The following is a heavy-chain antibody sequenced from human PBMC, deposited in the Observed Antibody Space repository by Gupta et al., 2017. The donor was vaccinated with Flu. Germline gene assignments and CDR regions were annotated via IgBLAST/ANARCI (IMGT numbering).Heavy chain of an antibody. V-gene: IGHV1-8*01. CDR1: GYTFTSYD. CDR2: MNPNSGNT. CDR3: ARRQVVVPAASWWFDP. Sequence: QVQLVQSGAEVKKPGASVKASCKASGYTFTSYDINWVRQATGQGLEWMGWMNPNSGNTGYAQKFQGRVTMTRNTSISTAYMELSSLRSEDTAVYYCARRQVVVPAASWWFDPWGQGTLVTVSS. D-gene: IGHD2-2*01. J-gene: IGHJ5*02.